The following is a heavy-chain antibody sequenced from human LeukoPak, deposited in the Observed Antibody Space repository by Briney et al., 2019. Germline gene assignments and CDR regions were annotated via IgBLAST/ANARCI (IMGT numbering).Heavy chain of an antibody. CDR2: ISGSGGST. J-gene: IGHJ4*02. CDR1: GFTFSSYA. CDR3: AKDKESKTTYYYDSSGYYPYYFDY. Sequence: GGSLRLSCAASGFTFSSYAMSWVRQAPGKGLEWVSAISGSGGSTYYADSVKGRFTISRDNSKNTLYLQMNSLRAEDTAVYYCAKDKESKTTYYYDSSGYYPYYFDYWGQGTLVTVSS. D-gene: IGHD3-22*01. V-gene: IGHV3-23*01.